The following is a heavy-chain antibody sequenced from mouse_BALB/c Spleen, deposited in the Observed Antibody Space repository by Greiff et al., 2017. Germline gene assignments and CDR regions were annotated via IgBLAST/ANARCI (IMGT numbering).Heavy chain of an antibody. CDR3: ARGPNRYDIPSWFAY. J-gene: IGHJ3*01. CDR2: ISSGGST. D-gene: IGHD2-14*01. Sequence: DVMLVESGGGLVKPGGSLKLSCAASGFTFSSYAMSWVRQTPEKRLEWVASISSGGSTYYPASVKGRFTISRDNARNILYLQMSSLRSEDTAMYYCARGPNRYDIPSWFAYWGQGTLVTVSA. V-gene: IGHV5-6-5*01. CDR1: GFTFSSYA.